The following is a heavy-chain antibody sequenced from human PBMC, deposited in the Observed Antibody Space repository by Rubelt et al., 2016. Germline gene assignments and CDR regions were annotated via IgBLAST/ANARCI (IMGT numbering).Heavy chain of an antibody. V-gene: IGHV4-59*01. D-gene: IGHD6-13*01. CDR3: ARVSGIAAAGKIDD. J-gene: IGHJ4*02. Sequence: QVQLQQWGAGLLKPSETLSLTCTVSGGSISSYYWSWIRQPPGKGLEWIGYIYYSGSTNYNPSPKSRVTISVGTSKNQFSRKLSSVTAADTAVYYCARVSGIAAAGKIDDWGQGTLVTVSS. CDR1: GGSISSYY. CDR2: IYYSGST.